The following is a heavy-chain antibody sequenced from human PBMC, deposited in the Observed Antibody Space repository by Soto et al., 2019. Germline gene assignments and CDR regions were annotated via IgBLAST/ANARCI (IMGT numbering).Heavy chain of an antibody. V-gene: IGHV1-18*01. CDR3: ARVVGALGHWFDP. CDR2: ISAYNGNT. Sequence: QVQLEQSGAEVKKPGASVKVSCKASGYTFTSYGISWVRQAPGQGLEWMGRISAYNGNTNYAQKLQGRATMTTDTSTSTASMELRSLRSDDTAVYYCARVVGALGHWFDPWGQGTLVTVSS. D-gene: IGHD1-26*01. J-gene: IGHJ5*02. CDR1: GYTFTSYG.